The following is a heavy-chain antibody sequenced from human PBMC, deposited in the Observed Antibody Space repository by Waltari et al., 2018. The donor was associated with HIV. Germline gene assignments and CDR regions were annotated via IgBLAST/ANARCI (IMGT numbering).Heavy chain of an antibody. CDR3: ARVPVRHVPIFGVPSPVPLYHFDS. V-gene: IGHV1-69*01. Sequence: QVLLVQSGTEVKKPGSSMKVSCRASGGASNSYVITWLRQTPGESFEWMGGTIPISGGASYAPKFHGRLAITADASTSTTYMELNSLKSEDTGLYFCARVPVRHVPIFGVPSPVPLYHFDSWGQGTLVIVSS. CDR2: TIPISGGA. D-gene: IGHD3-3*02. CDR1: GGASNSYV. J-gene: IGHJ4*02.